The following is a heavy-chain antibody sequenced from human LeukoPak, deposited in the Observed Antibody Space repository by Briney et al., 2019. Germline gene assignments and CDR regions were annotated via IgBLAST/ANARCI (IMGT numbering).Heavy chain of an antibody. CDR3: ARASYSSGWLPFDY. CDR2: IYYTGNT. V-gene: IGHV4-59*01. J-gene: IGHJ4*02. CDR1: GGSISSYY. Sequence: SETLSLTCTVSGGSISSYYWTWIRQPPGKGLEXXGYIYYTGNTNYNPSLKSRVTISVDTSKNQFSLKLSSVTAADTAVYYCARASYSSGWLPFDYWGQGTLVTVSS. D-gene: IGHD6-19*01.